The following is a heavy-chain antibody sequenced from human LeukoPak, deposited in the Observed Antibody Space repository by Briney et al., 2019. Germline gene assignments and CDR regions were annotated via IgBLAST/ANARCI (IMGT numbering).Heavy chain of an antibody. CDR2: ISPTSTYI. V-gene: IGHV3-21*01. Sequence: GGPLRLSCAATGFTLKGHSMNWVRQAPGKGLDWVSSISPTSTYIYYQDSVKGRFTISRDDAKNSLYLEMDSLRVEDTALYYCARTIYYYESTSYFSDAFDIWGQGTMVTVSS. CDR1: GFTLKGHS. CDR3: ARTIYYYESTSYFSDAFDI. J-gene: IGHJ3*02. D-gene: IGHD3-22*01.